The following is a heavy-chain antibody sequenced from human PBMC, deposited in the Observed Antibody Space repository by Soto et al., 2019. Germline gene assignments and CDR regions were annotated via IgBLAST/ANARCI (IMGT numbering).Heavy chain of an antibody. V-gene: IGHV4-4*02. CDR1: GGSMSSSNW. J-gene: IGHJ5*02. Sequence: PSETMSVTCVVSGGSMSSSNWWSWVRQPPGKGLEWIGEIYYSGSTNYNPSLKSRVTISVDTSKNQFSLKLSSVTAADTAVYYCARGVSSWYKRDMNWFDPWGQGTLVTVSS. D-gene: IGHD6-13*01. CDR3: ARGVSSWYKRDMNWFDP. CDR2: IYYSGST.